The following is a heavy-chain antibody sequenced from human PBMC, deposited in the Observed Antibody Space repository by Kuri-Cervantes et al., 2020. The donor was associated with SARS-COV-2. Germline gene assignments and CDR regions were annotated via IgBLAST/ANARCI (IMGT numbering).Heavy chain of an antibody. CDR2: IWYDGSNK. J-gene: IGHJ4*02. V-gene: IGHV3-33*08. CDR1: EFIFSNYA. Sequence: GGSLRLSCAASEFIFSNYAMYWVRQAPGRGLEWVAVIWYDGSNKYYADSVKGRFTIPRDNSKNTLYLQMNSLRAEDTAVYYCARGPHNTIFGVVRGYYFDYWGQGTLVTVSS. D-gene: IGHD3-3*01. CDR3: ARGPHNTIFGVVRGYYFDY.